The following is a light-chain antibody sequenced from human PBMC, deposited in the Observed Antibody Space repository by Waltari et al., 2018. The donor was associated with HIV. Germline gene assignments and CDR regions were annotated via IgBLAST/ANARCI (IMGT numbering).Light chain of an antibody. CDR2: GNK. CDR1: SSTIGADYD. CDR3: QSYDISLSASVV. V-gene: IGLV1-40*01. J-gene: IGLJ2*01. Sequence: QSMLTPPPSVSGAPGQRVTISCTGSSSTIGADYDVPWSQQIPGSAPKLLLSGNKNRPSGVPDRFSAAKSGTSASLTIAGLQAEDEADYFCQSYDISLSASVVFGGGTRLTVL.